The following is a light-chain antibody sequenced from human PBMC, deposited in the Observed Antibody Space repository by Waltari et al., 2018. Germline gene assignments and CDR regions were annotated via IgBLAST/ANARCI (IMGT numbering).Light chain of an antibody. Sequence: EIELTQSPATLSVSPGERATLSCRASQSVTNNLAWYQQKPGQAPRLITYGASARATGIPARFSGRGSGTEFTLTISSLQSEDFAVYYCQQYYDWPPWTFGQGTKVEVK. V-gene: IGKV3-15*01. J-gene: IGKJ1*01. CDR3: QQYYDWPPWT. CDR2: GAS. CDR1: QSVTNN.